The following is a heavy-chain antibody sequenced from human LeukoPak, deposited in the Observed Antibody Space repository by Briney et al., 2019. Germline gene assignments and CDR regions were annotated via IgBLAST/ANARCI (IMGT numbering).Heavy chain of an antibody. V-gene: IGHV1-18*01. Sequence: GASVKVSCKASGYTFTSYGISWVRQAPGQELEWMGWISAYNGNTNYAQKLQGRVTMTTDTSTSTAYMELRSLRSDDTAMYYCARVDDSSGYYLPVFFDYWGQGTLVTVSS. D-gene: IGHD3-22*01. CDR1: GYTFTSYG. CDR2: ISAYNGNT. J-gene: IGHJ4*02. CDR3: ARVDDSSGYYLPVFFDY.